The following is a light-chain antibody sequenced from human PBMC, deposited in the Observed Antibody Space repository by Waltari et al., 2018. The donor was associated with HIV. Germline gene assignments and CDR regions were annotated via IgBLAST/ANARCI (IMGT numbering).Light chain of an antibody. Sequence: EVVLTQSPGTRPSSPGERATLSCTASQIVSSAYLAWYQHRPGQAPRLLIYGASTRATGVPDRFSGNGFGTDFTLTISRLEPEDFAMYYCQQYGASPETFGQGARVEI. CDR2: GAS. CDR3: QQYGASPET. J-gene: IGKJ1*01. CDR1: QIVSSAY. V-gene: IGKV3-20*01.